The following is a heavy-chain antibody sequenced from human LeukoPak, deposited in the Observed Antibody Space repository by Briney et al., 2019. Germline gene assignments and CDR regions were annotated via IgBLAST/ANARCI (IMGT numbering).Heavy chain of an antibody. CDR2: IRSKANGYAT. V-gene: IGHV3-73*01. CDR1: GFTFSGSA. J-gene: IGHJ4*02. Sequence: GGSLRLSCAASGFTFSGSAMHWVRQASGKGLEWVGRIRSKANGYATAYAASVKGRFTISRDDSKNTAYLQMNSLKTEDTAVYYCTRPLGVYCSGGSCYSNWGQGTLVTVSS. CDR3: TRPLGVYCSGGSCYSN. D-gene: IGHD2-15*01.